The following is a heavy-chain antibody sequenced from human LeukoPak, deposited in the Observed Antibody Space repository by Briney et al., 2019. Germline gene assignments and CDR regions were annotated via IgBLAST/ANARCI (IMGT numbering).Heavy chain of an antibody. D-gene: IGHD3-16*02. J-gene: IGHJ4*02. V-gene: IGHV1-18*01. Sequence: ASVKVSCTASGYTFTSYGISWVRQAPGQGLEWMGWISAYNGNTNYAQKLQGRVTMTTDTSTSTAYMELRSLRSDDTAVNYCARGIVKAYYFDYWGQGTLVTVSS. CDR2: ISAYNGNT. CDR3: ARGIVKAYYFDY. CDR1: GYTFTSYG.